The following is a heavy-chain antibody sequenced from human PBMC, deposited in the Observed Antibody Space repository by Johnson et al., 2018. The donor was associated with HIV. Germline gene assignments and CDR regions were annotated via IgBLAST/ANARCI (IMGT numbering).Heavy chain of an antibody. CDR2: IYSGGST. CDR3: ARDPYYDFLTGPRDAFDI. J-gene: IGHJ3*02. D-gene: IGHD3-9*01. V-gene: IGHV3-66*01. CDR1: GFTVSNYY. Sequence: VHLVESGGGLVQPGGSLRLSCAASGFTVSNYYMTWVRQSPGKGLERVSVIYSGGSTYYADSVKGRFIISRDTSKNTLYLQMNSLRAEDTAVYYCARDPYYDFLTGPRDAFDIWGQGTMVTVSS.